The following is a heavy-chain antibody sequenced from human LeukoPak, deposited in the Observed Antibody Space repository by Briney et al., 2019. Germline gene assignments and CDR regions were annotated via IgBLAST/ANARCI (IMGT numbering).Heavy chain of an antibody. Sequence: GGSPRLSCAASGFTFSSYTMSWVRQAPGKGLEWVSTITTSDGNTYYADSVKGRFTVSRDNSKNTLYLQMNSLRAEDTAVYYCAKDGGLWVSAHWGDSWGRGTLVTVSS. V-gene: IGHV3-23*01. J-gene: IGHJ4*02. CDR3: AKDGGLWVSAHWGDS. CDR1: GFTFSSYT. D-gene: IGHD7-27*01. CDR2: ITTSDGNT.